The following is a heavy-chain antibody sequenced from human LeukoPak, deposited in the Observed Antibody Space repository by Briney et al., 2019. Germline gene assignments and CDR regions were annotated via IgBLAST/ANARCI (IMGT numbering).Heavy chain of an antibody. J-gene: IGHJ6*03. D-gene: IGHD4-17*01. CDR3: ARDGFDYGDYYYYMDV. CDR1: SGSISSYY. CDR2: IYTSGST. Sequence: SETLSLTCTVSSGSISSYYCSWIRQPAGKGLEWIGRIYTSGSTNYNPSLKSRVTMSVDTSKNQVSLKLSSVTAADTAVYYCARDGFDYGDYYYYMDVWGKGTTVTVSS. V-gene: IGHV4-4*07.